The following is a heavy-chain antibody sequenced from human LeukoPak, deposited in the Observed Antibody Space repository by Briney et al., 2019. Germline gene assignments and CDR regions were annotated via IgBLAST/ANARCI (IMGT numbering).Heavy chain of an antibody. J-gene: IGHJ4*02. CDR1: GFTFRTFT. D-gene: IGHD3-22*01. CDR2: INSASNFI. CDR3: ARDSPYYFDSSGDYVSDY. Sequence: GSLRISCAASGFTFRTFTMQWVRQAPGKGLEWVSSINSASNFIYYADSVKGRFTISRDNAKNSLYLQMSSLKVEDTAVYYCARDSPYYFDSSGDYVSDYWGQGALVTVSS. V-gene: IGHV3-21*01.